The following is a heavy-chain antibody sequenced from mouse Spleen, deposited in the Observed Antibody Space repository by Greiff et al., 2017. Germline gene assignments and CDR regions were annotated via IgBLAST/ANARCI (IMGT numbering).Heavy chain of an antibody. CDR2: IYPSDSET. CDR1: GYTFTSYW. V-gene: IGHV1-61*01. Sequence: QVQLQQPGAELVRPGSSVKLSCKASGYTFTSYWMDWVKQRPGQGLEWIGNIYPSDSETHYNQKFKDKATLTVDKSSSKAYMKISSLTSEDTAVYYCARSRTYWYFDVWGAGTTVTVSS. CDR3: ARSRTYWYFDV. J-gene: IGHJ1*01.